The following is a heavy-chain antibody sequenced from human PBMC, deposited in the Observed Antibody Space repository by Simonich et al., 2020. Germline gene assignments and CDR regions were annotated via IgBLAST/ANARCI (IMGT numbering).Heavy chain of an antibody. J-gene: IGHJ5*02. CDR2: ISGRGGST. D-gene: IGHD1-26*01. CDR1: GFTFSSYA. V-gene: IGHV3-23*01. CDR3: AKDSSLVGATDWFDP. Sequence: EVQLLESGGGLVQPGGSLRLSCAASGFTFSSYAMSWVRQAPGNVVGLVSAISGRGGSTYYADSLKGRFTISSDNSKNTLYLQMNSLRAEDTAVYYCAKDSSLVGATDWFDPWGQGTLVTVSS.